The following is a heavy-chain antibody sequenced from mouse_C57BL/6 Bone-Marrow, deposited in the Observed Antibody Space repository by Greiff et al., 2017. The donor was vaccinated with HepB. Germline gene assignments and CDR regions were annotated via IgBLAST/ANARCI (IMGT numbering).Heavy chain of an antibody. Sequence: VQGVESGPELVKPGASVKISCKASGYAFSSSWMNWVKQRPGKGLEWIGRIYPGDGDTNYNGKFKGKATLTADKSSSTAYMQLSSLTSEDSAVYFCARSNGSSHYWGQGTTLTVSS. CDR2: IYPGDGDT. V-gene: IGHV1-82*01. CDR1: GYAFSSSW. J-gene: IGHJ2*01. CDR3: ARSNGSSHY. D-gene: IGHD1-1*01.